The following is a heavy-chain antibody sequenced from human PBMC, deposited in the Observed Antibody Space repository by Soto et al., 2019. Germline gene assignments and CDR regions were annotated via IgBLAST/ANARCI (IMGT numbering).Heavy chain of an antibody. CDR1: GFSLTTDAVG. CDR3: AHVYWVAAGIRYYFDY. V-gene: IGHV2-5*02. CDR2: IYWDDDK. J-gene: IGHJ4*02. D-gene: IGHD1-1*01. Sequence: QITLKESGPTLVKPTQTLTLTCTFSGFSLTTDAVGVGWIRQPPGKALEWLALIYWDDDKRYSPALKSRLTITQDASRNQVVLTLTNMYPADTATYYCAHVYWVAAGIRYYFDYWGQGTRVTVSS.